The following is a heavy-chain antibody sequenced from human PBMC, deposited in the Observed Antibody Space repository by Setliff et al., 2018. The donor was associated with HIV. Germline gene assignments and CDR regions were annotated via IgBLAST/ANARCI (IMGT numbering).Heavy chain of an antibody. CDR3: ASPNVGCSGGTCYSGSAFDY. CDR1: GDTFRNYA. Sequence: GASVKVSCKVSGDTFRNYALNWVRQAPGQGLEWMGGIIPPVGAAVYAQNFQGRVTITADESTSTAYMELRTLRSEDTAIYYCASPNVGCSGGTCYSGSAFDYWGQGSPVTV. V-gene: IGHV1-69*13. J-gene: IGHJ4*02. CDR2: IIPPVGAA. D-gene: IGHD2-15*01.